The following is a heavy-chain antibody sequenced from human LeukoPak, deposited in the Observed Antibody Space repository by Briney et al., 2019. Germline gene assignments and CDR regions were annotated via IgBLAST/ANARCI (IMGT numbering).Heavy chain of an antibody. J-gene: IGHJ4*02. V-gene: IGHV1-69*05. CDR3: GRARLLVGATTPRAFDY. CDR2: IIPIFGTA. Sequence: SVKVSCKASGGTFSSYAISWVRQAPGQGLEWMGGIIPIFGTANYAQKFQGRVTITTDESTSTAYLELSSLRSEDTAVYYCGRARLLVGATTPRAFDYWGQGTLVTVSS. CDR1: GGTFSSYA. D-gene: IGHD1-26*01.